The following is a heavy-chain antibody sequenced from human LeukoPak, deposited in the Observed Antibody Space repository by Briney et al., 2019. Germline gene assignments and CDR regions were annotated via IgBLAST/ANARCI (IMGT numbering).Heavy chain of an antibody. V-gene: IGHV3-23*01. Sequence: GGSLRLSCAASGFTFSSYAMSLVRQAPGKGLEWVSAISGSGGSTYYADSVKGRFTISRDNSKNTLYLQMNSLRAEDTAVYYCAKASGNYYDSSGYYNYFDYWGQGTLVTVSS. CDR3: AKASGNYYDSSGYYNYFDY. J-gene: IGHJ4*02. CDR2: ISGSGGST. D-gene: IGHD3-22*01. CDR1: GFTFSSYA.